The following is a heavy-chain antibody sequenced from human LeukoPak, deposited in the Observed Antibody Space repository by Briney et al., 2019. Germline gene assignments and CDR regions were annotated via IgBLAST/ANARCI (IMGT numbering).Heavy chain of an antibody. J-gene: IGHJ6*02. D-gene: IGHD6-13*01. CDR2: ISWNSGSI. V-gene: IGHV3-9*01. CDR1: GFTFDDYA. Sequence: PGGSLRLSCAASGFTFDDYAMHWVRHATGEGLEWVSGISWNSGSIGYADSVKGRFTISRDNAKNSLYLQMNSLRAEDTALYYCAKDLQHIAADGMDVWGQGTTVTVSS. CDR3: AKDLQHIAADGMDV.